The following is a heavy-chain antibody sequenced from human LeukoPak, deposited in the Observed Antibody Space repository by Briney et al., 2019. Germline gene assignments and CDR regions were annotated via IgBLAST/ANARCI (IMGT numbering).Heavy chain of an antibody. CDR3: ARVTFASGSYEKDAEYFQH. Sequence: ASVKVSCKASGYTFTSYDINWVRQATGQGLEWMGWMNPNSGNTGYAQKFQGRVTMTRNTSISTAYMELSSLRSEDTAVYYCARVTFASGSYEKDAEYFQHWGQGTLVTVSS. CDR1: GYTFTSYD. J-gene: IGHJ1*01. D-gene: IGHD1-26*01. V-gene: IGHV1-8*01. CDR2: MNPNSGNT.